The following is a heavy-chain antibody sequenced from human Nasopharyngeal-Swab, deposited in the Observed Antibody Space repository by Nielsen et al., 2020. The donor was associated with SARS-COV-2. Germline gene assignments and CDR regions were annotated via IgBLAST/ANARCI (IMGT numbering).Heavy chain of an antibody. CDR2: ISAYNGNT. D-gene: IGHD3/OR15-3a*01. CDR3: ARAVDWDTWIPGRVYQYYSYMDV. CDR1: GYTFTSYG. V-gene: IGHV1-18*01. Sequence: ASVKVSCKASGYTFTSYGISWVRQAPGQGLEWMGWISAYNGNTNYAQKLQGRVTMTTDTSTSTAYMELRSLRSDDTAVYYCARAVDWDTWIPGRVYQYYSYMDVWGKGTTVTVSS. J-gene: IGHJ6*03.